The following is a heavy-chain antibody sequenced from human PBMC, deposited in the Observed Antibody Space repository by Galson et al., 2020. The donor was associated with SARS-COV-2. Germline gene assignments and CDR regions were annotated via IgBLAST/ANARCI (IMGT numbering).Heavy chain of an antibody. V-gene: IGHV4-31*03. CDR1: GGSISSGGYY. CDR3: ARARITMIVVVTHFDY. Sequence: SQTLSLTCTVSGGSISSGGYYWSWIRQHPGKGLEWIGYIYYSGSTYYNPSLKSRVTISVDTSKNQFSLKLSSVTAADTAVYYCARARITMIVVVTHFDYWGQGTLVTVSS. D-gene: IGHD3-22*01. J-gene: IGHJ4*02. CDR2: IYYSGST.